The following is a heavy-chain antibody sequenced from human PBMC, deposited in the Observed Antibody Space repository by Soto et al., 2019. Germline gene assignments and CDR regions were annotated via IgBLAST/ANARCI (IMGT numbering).Heavy chain of an antibody. Sequence: PSETLSLTCTVSGGSISSGGYYWSWIRQHPGKGLEWIGYIYYSGSTYYNPSLKSRVTISVDTSKNQFSLKLSSVTAADTAVYYCARGADGVCSGGSCYRDYYYYYYMDVWGKGTTVTVSS. V-gene: IGHV4-31*03. D-gene: IGHD2-15*01. CDR3: ARGADGVCSGGSCYRDYYYYYYMDV. CDR1: GGSISSGGYY. J-gene: IGHJ6*03. CDR2: IYYSGST.